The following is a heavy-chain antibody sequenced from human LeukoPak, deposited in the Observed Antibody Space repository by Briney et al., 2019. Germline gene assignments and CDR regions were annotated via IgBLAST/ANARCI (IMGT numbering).Heavy chain of an antibody. CDR1: GGSFSGYY. CDR3: ARGDGYNYDY. Sequence: SETLSLTCAVYGGSFSGYYWSWIRQPPGKGLEWIGEINHSGSTNYNPSLKSRVTISVDTSKNQFSLKLSSVTAADTAVYHCARGDGYNYDYWGQGTLVTVSS. CDR2: INHSGST. J-gene: IGHJ4*02. D-gene: IGHD5-24*01. V-gene: IGHV4-34*01.